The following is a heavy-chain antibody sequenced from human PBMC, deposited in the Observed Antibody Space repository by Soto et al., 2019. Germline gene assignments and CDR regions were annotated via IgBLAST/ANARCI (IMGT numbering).Heavy chain of an antibody. V-gene: IGHV1-2*02. Sequence: ASVKVSCKASGYTFTCYYIHWVRPAPGQGLEWMGWINPNSGGTNYAQKFQGRVTMTRDTSISTAYMELSRLRSDDTAVYYCATYLIPVIVVVPSDIWGQGTMVTVSS. CDR2: INPNSGGT. CDR1: GYTFTCYY. D-gene: IGHD3-22*01. J-gene: IGHJ3*02. CDR3: ATYLIPVIVVVPSDI.